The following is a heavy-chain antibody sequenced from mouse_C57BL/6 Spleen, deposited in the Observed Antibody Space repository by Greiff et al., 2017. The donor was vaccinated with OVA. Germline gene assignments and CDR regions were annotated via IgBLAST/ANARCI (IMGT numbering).Heavy chain of an antibody. CDR2: IDPSASYT. CDR3: ARWNDYDGGLDAMDY. CDR1: GYTFTSYW. D-gene: IGHD2-4*01. J-gene: IGHJ4*01. Sequence: VQLQQPGAELVMPGASVKLSCKASGYTFTSYWMHWVKQRPGQGLEWIGAIDPSASYTNYNQKFKGKSTLTVDKSSSTAYMQLSSLTSEDSAVYYGARWNDYDGGLDAMDYWGQGTSVTVSA. V-gene: IGHV1-69*01.